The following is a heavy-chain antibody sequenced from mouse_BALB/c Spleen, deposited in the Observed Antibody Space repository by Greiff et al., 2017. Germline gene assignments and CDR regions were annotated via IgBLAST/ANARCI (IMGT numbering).Heavy chain of an antibody. V-gene: IGHV1-7*01. J-gene: IGHJ4*01. CDR2: INPSTGYT. CDR3: ARGDYDYDMDY. CDR1: GYTFTSYW. Sequence: VQLQQSGAELAKPGASVKMSCKASGYTFTSYWMHWVKQRPGQGLEWIGYINPSTGYTEYNQKFKDKATLTADKSSSTAYMQLSSLTSEDSAVYYCARGDYDYDMDYWGQGTSVTVSS. D-gene: IGHD2-4*01.